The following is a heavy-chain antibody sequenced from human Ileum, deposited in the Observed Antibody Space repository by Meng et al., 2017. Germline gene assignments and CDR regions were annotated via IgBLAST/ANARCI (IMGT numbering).Heavy chain of an antibody. D-gene: IGHD3-10*01. Sequence: GGSLRLSCTTSGFTFSSYDMNWVRQAPGKGPEWVSYISSSGSTIYYADSVKGRITISRDNPKNSLFLQMNSLRAEDTAVYYCARGKGSGLWGQGTLVTVSS. CDR3: ARGKGSGL. V-gene: IGHV3-48*03. CDR1: GFTFSSYD. J-gene: IGHJ4*02. CDR2: ISSSGSTI.